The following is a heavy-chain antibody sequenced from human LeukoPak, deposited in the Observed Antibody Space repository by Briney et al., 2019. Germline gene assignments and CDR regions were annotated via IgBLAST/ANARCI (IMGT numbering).Heavy chain of an antibody. J-gene: IGHJ4*02. D-gene: IGHD3-10*01. CDR3: ARVAYSGSWGYFDY. V-gene: IGHV4-59*01. CDR1: GGSMSTYY. Sequence: KPSETLSLTCTVSGGSMSTYYWSWIRQSPGKGLEWIGYIYYSGSTSYNPSLKSRLTISIDTSKTQFYLKLSSVTAADTAVYYCARVAYSGSWGYFDYWGQGILVTVSS. CDR2: IYYSGST.